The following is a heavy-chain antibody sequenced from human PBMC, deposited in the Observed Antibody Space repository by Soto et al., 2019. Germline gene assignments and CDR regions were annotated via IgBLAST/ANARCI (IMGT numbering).Heavy chain of an antibody. CDR1: GGSISSSSYY. D-gene: IGHD6-19*01. V-gene: IGHV4-39*01. J-gene: IGHJ6*03. CDR3: ASSGWTPYYYYYMDV. Sequence: QLQLQESGPGLVKPSETLSLTCTVSGGSISSSSYYWGWIRQPPGKGLEWIGSIYYSGSTYYNPSLKSRVTISVDTSKNQFSLKLGSVTAADTAVYYCASSGWTPYYYYYMDVWGKGTTVTVSS. CDR2: IYYSGST.